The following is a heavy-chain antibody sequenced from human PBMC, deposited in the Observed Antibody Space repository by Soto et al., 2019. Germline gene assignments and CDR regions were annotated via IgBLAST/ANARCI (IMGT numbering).Heavy chain of an antibody. CDR1: GGTFSSYT. CDR3: ARDRFYDSSGYYFEFDY. D-gene: IGHD3-22*01. CDR2: IIPILGIA. Sequence: QVQLVQSGAEVKKPGSSVKVSCKASGGTFSSYTISWVRQAPGQGLEWMGRIIPILGIANYAQKFQGRVTINEDKSTSTAYMELSSLRSEDTAVYYCARDRFYDSSGYYFEFDYWGQGTLVTVSS. V-gene: IGHV1-69*08. J-gene: IGHJ4*02.